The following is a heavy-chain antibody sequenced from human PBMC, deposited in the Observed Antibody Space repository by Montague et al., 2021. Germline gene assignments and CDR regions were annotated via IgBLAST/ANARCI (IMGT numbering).Heavy chain of an antibody. Sequence: SLRLSCAASGFTFSNYDMHWVRQATGKGLEWVSAIATAGDAYYPGSSKSRFIISSEDDKNSFYLQMNSLRAADTAVYYCSGRAHSVGDYGYYYYYGMDVWGQGTTVTVSS. J-gene: IGHJ6*02. CDR2: IATAGDA. D-gene: IGHD2-21*02. CDR3: SGRAHSVGDYGYYYYYGMDV. CDR1: GFTFSNYD. V-gene: IGHV3-13*01.